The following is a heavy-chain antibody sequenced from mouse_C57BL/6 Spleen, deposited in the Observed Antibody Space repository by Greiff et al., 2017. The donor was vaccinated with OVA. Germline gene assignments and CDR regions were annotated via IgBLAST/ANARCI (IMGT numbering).Heavy chain of an antibody. Sequence: VKLVESGPGLVQPSQSLSITCPVSGFSLTSYGVHWVRPSPGKGLAWLGVIWSGGSTDYNAAFISRLSISKDNSKSQVFFKMNSLQADDTAIYYCARNERNWFAYWGQGTLVTVSA. J-gene: IGHJ3*01. CDR1: GFSLTSYG. CDR2: IWSGGST. V-gene: IGHV2-2*01. CDR3: ARNERNWFAY.